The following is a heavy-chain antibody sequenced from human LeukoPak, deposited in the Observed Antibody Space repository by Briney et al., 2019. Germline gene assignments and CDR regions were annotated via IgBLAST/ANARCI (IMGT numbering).Heavy chain of an antibody. D-gene: IGHD5-18*01. Sequence: NPSETLSLTCAVYGGSFSGYYWSWIRQPPGKGLEWIGEINHSGSTNYNPSLKSRVTISVDTSKNQFSLKLSSVTAADTAVYYCARGVEVDTAMDFDYWGQGTLATVSS. J-gene: IGHJ4*02. CDR2: INHSGST. V-gene: IGHV4-34*01. CDR3: ARGVEVDTAMDFDY. CDR1: GGSFSGYY.